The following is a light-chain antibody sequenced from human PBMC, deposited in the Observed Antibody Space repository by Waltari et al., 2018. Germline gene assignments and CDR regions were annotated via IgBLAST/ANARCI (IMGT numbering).Light chain of an antibody. CDR3: QKYGTLPAT. CDR2: DSS. Sequence: VLTPSPGTLSLSPGDRATLACRASQSVSRTLAWYQQKPGHAPRLLIYDSSSRATGIPDRFSGSGSGTDFSLTISRLEPEDFAVYYCQKYGTLPATFGQGTKVEIK. CDR1: QSVSRT. J-gene: IGKJ1*01. V-gene: IGKV3-20*01.